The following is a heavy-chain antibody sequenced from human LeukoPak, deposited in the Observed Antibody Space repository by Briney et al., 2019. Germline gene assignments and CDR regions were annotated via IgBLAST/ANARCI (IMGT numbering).Heavy chain of an antibody. CDR2: INGDETTT. D-gene: IGHD5-24*01. Sequence: GGSLRVSCAASGFTFSSYWMHWVRQAPGKGLVWVSRINGDETTTSYADSVKGRFTISRDSAKNTLYLQMNSLRAEDTAVYYCASSRDGYNYMNYWGQGTLVTLSS. V-gene: IGHV3-74*01. J-gene: IGHJ4*02. CDR1: GFTFSSYW. CDR3: ASSRDGYNYMNY.